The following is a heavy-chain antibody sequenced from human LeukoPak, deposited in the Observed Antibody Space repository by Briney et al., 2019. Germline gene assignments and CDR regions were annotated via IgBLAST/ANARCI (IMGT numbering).Heavy chain of an antibody. Sequence: GGSLRLSCAASGFTFSSYWMHWVRQAPGKGLVWVSRNSYGSSTSFADSVKGRFTISRDNAKNTLYLQMNSLRAEDTAVYYCASSTYSGSHWDAFDTWGQGTMVTVSS. J-gene: IGHJ3*02. V-gene: IGHV3-74*01. CDR1: GFTFSSYW. CDR2: NSYGSST. D-gene: IGHD1-26*01. CDR3: ASSTYSGSHWDAFDT.